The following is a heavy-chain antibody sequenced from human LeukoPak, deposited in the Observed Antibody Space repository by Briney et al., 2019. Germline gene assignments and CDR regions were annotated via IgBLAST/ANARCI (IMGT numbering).Heavy chain of an antibody. D-gene: IGHD1-26*01. J-gene: IGHJ4*02. V-gene: IGHV3-48*02. CDR3: ARVNMVGATHFDY. CDR2: ISSSGTTI. Sequence: SGGSLRLSCAASGXTFSTYSMIWVRQAPGKGLEWVFYISSSGTTIYYADSVKGRFTISRDNAKHSLYLQMNSLRDDDTAVYYCARVNMVGATHFDYWGQGTLVTVSS. CDR1: GXTFSTYS.